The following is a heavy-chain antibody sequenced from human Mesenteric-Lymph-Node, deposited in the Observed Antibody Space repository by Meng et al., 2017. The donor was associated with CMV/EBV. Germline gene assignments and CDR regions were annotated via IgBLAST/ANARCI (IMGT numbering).Heavy chain of an antibody. CDR2: ISYDGGDK. D-gene: IGHD3-3*01. CDR1: GFTFSDYG. CDR3: ARESKKIFGVVTGFDY. J-gene: IGHJ4*02. V-gene: IGHV3-30*07. Sequence: GESLKISCAASGFTFSDYGVHWVRQAPGKGLEWVAVISYDGGDKYYADSVKGRFTVSRDNAKNSLYLQMNSLRAEDTAVYYCARESKKIFGVVTGFDYWGQGTLVTVSS.